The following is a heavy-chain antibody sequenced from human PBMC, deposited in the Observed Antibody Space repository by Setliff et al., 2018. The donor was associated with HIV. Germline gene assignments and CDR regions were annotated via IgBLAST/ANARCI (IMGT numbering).Heavy chain of an antibody. CDR2: IYYRSKWYS. CDR1: GDSVLSSRAA. D-gene: IGHD3-22*01. CDR3: ARDCDPSRYYYLSLFDF. V-gene: IGHV6-1*01. Sequence: SQTLSLTCAISGDSVLSSRAAWNWIRQSPSGGLEWLGRIYYRSKWYSEYAVSVKSRLTIKPDTLENRFSLQLSSVTPEDTAVYFCARDCDPSRYYYLSLFDFWGQGTPVPSPQ. J-gene: IGHJ4*02.